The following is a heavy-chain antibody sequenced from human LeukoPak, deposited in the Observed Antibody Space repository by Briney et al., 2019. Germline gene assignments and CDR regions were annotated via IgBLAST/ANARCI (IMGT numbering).Heavy chain of an antibody. CDR2: IKQDGSEK. CDR1: GFTFSSYW. V-gene: IGHV3-7*03. CDR3: ARDGSSLWFGELFYFDY. Sequence: PGGSLRLSCAASGFTFSSYWMSWVRQAPGKGLEWVANIKQDGSEKYYVDSVKGRFTISRDNAKNSLYLQMNSLRAEDTAVYYCARDGSSLWFGELFYFDYWGQGTLVTVSS. J-gene: IGHJ4*02. D-gene: IGHD3-10*01.